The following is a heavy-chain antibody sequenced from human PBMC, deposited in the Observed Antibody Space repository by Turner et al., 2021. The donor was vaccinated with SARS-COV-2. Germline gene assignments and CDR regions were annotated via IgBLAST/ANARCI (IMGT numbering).Heavy chain of an antibody. V-gene: IGHV3-30-3*01. CDR3: ARGGGYGAAFDY. CDR2: ISYDGSNK. D-gene: IGHD5-12*01. Sequence: QVQLVESGGGVVQPGRSLNLSCAASGFTFSSYAMHWVRQAPGKGLELVAVISYDGSNKFYADSVKGRFTISRDNSKNTLYLQMNSLRAEDTAVYYCARGGGYGAAFDYWGQGTLVTVSS. CDR1: GFTFSSYA. J-gene: IGHJ4*02.